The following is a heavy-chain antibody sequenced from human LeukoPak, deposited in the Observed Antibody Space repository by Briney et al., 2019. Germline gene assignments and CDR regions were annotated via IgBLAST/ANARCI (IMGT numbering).Heavy chain of an antibody. CDR2: IKPNSGGT. Sequence: ASVKVSCKASGYTFNGYYMHWVRQAPGQGLEWMGWIKPNSGGTNYAQKFQGRVIMTRDTSITTVYMELRRLTSDDTAVYFCARGRSSRTSPVYTMDVWGQGTTVTVSS. V-gene: IGHV1-2*02. CDR1: GYTFNGYY. J-gene: IGHJ6*02. D-gene: IGHD1-14*01. CDR3: ARGRSSRTSPVYTMDV.